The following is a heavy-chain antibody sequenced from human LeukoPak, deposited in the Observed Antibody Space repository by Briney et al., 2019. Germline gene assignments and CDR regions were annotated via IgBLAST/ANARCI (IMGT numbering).Heavy chain of an antibody. CDR2: IYSGGST. D-gene: IGHD5-12*01. V-gene: IGHV3-66*01. CDR1: GFTVSSNY. CDR3: AREKNDIVLTSYYFDY. J-gene: IGHJ4*02. Sequence: GGSLRLSCAASGFTVSSNYMSWVRQAPGKGLEWVSVIYSGGSTYYADSVKGRFTISRDNSKNTLYLQMNSLRAEDTAVYYCAREKNDIVLTSYYFDYWGQGTLVTVSS.